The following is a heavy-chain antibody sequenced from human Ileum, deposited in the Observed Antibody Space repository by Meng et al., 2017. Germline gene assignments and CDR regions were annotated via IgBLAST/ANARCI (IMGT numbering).Heavy chain of an antibody. J-gene: IGHJ4*02. Sequence: EGQLVESGGGGVQPGGSLRLSCAASEFTVSNNYMSWVRQAPGKGLEWVSLIYSGGNTKYADSVKGRFTISRDNSKNTLYLQMNSLRAEDTAVYYCAGHTELDCWGQGALVTVSS. CDR3: AGHTELDC. CDR1: EFTVSNNY. V-gene: IGHV3-66*04. CDR2: IYSGGNT.